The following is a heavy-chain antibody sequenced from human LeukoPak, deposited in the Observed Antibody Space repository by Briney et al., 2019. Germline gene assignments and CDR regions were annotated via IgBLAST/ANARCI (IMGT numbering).Heavy chain of an antibody. CDR2: IYHSGST. J-gene: IGHJ5*02. Sequence: SQTLSPTCTVSGYSISSGYYWGWIRQPPGKGLEWIGSIYHSGSTYYNPSLKSRVTISVDTSKNQFSLKLSSVTAADTAVYYCAREGDLPGNWFDPWGQGTLVTVSS. D-gene: IGHD2-2*01. CDR3: AREGDLPGNWFDP. V-gene: IGHV4-38-2*02. CDR1: GYSISSGYY.